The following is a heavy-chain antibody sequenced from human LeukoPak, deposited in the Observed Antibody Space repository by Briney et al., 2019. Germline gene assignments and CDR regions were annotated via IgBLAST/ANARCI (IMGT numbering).Heavy chain of an antibody. V-gene: IGHV4-34*01. Sequence: SETLSLTCAVYGGSFSGYYWSWIRLPPGKGLEWIGEINHGGSTNYSPSLKSRVTISVDASKDPFSLKLTSVTAADTAVYYCARGGGVVHRDWFDPWGQGTLVTVSS. CDR1: GGSFSGYY. J-gene: IGHJ5*02. CDR2: INHGGST. D-gene: IGHD3-3*01. CDR3: ARGGGVVHRDWFDP.